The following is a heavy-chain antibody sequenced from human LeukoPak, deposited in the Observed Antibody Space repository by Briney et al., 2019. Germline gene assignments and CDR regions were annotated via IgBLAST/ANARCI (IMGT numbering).Heavy chain of an antibody. CDR1: GFTFSSYA. CDR2: ISGSGGST. J-gene: IGHJ4*02. CDR3: AKALYGEPIIDY. Sequence: GGSLRLSCAASGFTFSSYAMSWVRQAPGKGLEWVSAISGSGGSTYYADSVKGRFTISRGNSKNTLYLQMNSLRAEDTAVYYCAKALYGEPIIDYWGQGTLVTVSS. D-gene: IGHD3-16*01. V-gene: IGHV3-23*01.